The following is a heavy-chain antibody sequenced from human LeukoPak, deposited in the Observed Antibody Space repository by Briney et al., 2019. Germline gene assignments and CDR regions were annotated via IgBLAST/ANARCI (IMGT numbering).Heavy chain of an antibody. CDR1: AGSISSYY. CDR2: IYTSGST. J-gene: IGHJ6*02. Sequence: SETLSLTCTDSAGSISSYYWSWIRQPAGKGLEWIGRIYTSGSTNYNPSLKSRVTMSVDTSKNQFSLKLSSVTAADTAVYYCARDGGESYYYDSSGHSVPYYYYGMDVWGQGTTVTVSS. D-gene: IGHD3-22*01. V-gene: IGHV4-4*07. CDR3: ARDGGESYYYDSSGHSVPYYYYGMDV.